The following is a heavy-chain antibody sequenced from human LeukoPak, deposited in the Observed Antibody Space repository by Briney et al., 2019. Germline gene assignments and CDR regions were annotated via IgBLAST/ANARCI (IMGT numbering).Heavy chain of an antibody. V-gene: IGHV1-18*01. D-gene: IGHD2-8*01. Sequence: GASVKVSCKASGYTFTSYGISWVRQAPGQGLEWMGWISAYNGNTNYAQKLQGRVTMTTDTSTSTAYMELRSLRSDDTAVYYCARVEHIVLMVYARTGGAFDYWGQGTLVTVSS. CDR2: ISAYNGNT. J-gene: IGHJ4*02. CDR1: GYTFTSYG. CDR3: ARVEHIVLMVYARTGGAFDY.